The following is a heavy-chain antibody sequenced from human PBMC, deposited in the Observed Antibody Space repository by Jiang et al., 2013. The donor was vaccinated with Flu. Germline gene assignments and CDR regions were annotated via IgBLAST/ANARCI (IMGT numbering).Heavy chain of an antibody. CDR3: ARDWGGIAARPIDY. V-gene: IGHV3-21*01. D-gene: IGHD6-6*01. CDR2: ISSSSSYI. J-gene: IGHJ4*02. CDR1: GFTFSSYS. Sequence: EVQLVESGGGLVKPGGSLRLSCAASGFTFSSYSMNWVRQAPGKGLEWVSSISSSSSYIYYADSVKGRFTISRDNAKNSLYLQMNSLRAEDTAVYYCARDWGGIAARPIDYWGQGTLVTVSS.